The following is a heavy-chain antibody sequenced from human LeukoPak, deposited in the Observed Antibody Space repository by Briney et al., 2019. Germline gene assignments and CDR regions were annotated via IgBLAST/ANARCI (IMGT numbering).Heavy chain of an antibody. CDR3: ARGSRRFGELYDAFDI. CDR1: GYTFNTYG. D-gene: IGHD3-10*01. Sequence: ASVKVSCKASGYTFNTYGISWVRQAPGQGLDWMGWISGYNGNTNYAQKPQGRVTMTTDTSTSTAYMELRSLRSDDTAVYYCARGSRRFGELYDAFDIWGQGTMVTVSS. V-gene: IGHV1-18*01. J-gene: IGHJ3*02. CDR2: ISGYNGNT.